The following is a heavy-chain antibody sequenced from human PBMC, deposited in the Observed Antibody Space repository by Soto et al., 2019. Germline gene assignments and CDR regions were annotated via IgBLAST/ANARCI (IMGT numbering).Heavy chain of an antibody. CDR2: ISGSGGST. CDR1: GFTFSRYA. J-gene: IGHJ6*02. CDR3: AKDQGGGYCSSTSCYTTDYYYYGMEV. D-gene: IGHD2-2*02. Sequence: PGGSLRLSCAASGFTFSRYAMSWVRQAPGNGLEWVSAISGSGGSTYYADSVKGRFTISRDNSKNTLYLQMNSLRAEDTAVYYCAKDQGGGYCSSTSCYTTDYYYYGMEVWGQGTTVTVSS. V-gene: IGHV3-23*01.